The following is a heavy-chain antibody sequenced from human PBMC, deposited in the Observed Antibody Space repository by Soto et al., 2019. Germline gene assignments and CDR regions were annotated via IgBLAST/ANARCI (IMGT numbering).Heavy chain of an antibody. V-gene: IGHV1-2*02. J-gene: IGHJ4*02. D-gene: IGHD2-8*01. CDR2: IYPDSGGT. Sequence: SFPPSFSPFLFFYIHWVRQAPGQGLESMGWIYPDSGGTDYAQKFQGRVTMTRDTSISTAYMELSRLRSDDTAVYYCRVTGVSEVDYWGQGTLVTVSS. CDR1: FSPFLFFY. CDR3: RVTGVSEVDY.